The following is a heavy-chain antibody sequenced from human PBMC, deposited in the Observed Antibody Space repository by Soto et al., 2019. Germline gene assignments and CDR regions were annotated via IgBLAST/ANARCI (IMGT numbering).Heavy chain of an antibody. Sequence: QVQLQESGPGLVKPSETLSLTCTVSGGSVSSGSYYWSWIRQPPGKGLEWIGYIYYSGGTNYNPSLKSRVTLSVDTSTNQFSLKRSSVTAADTAVYYCARGGGVTATFDYWGQGTLVTVSA. CDR1: GGSVSSGSYY. CDR3: ARGGGVTATFDY. CDR2: IYYSGGT. V-gene: IGHV4-61*01. J-gene: IGHJ4*02. D-gene: IGHD5-18*01.